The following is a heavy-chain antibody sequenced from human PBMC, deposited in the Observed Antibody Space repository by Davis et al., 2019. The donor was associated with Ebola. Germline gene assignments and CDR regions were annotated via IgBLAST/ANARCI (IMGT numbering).Heavy chain of an antibody. D-gene: IGHD6-19*01. J-gene: IGHJ5*02. CDR3: ARLGAGSGWFYNWFDP. V-gene: IGHV4-59*08. CDR2: IYYSGST. CDR1: GGSISSYY. Sequence: SETLSLTCTVSGGSISSYYWSWIRQPPGKGLEWIGYIYYSGSTTYNPSLKSRVTISVDTSKNQFSLKLSSVTAADTAVYYCARLGAGSGWFYNWFDPWGQGTLVTVSS.